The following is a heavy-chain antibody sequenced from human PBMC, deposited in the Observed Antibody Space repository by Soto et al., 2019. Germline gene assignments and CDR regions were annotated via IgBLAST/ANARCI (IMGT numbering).Heavy chain of an antibody. CDR3: ARFTHYYGMDV. CDR2: IYYSGST. J-gene: IGHJ6*02. Sequence: QVQLQESGPGLVKPSQTLSLTCTVSGGSISSGDYYWSWIRQTPGKGLEWIGYIYYSGSTYYNPSLKSRVTISVDTSKNQFSLNMSSVTAADTAVYYCARFTHYYGMDVWGQGTTVPVSS. V-gene: IGHV4-30-4*01. CDR1: GGSISSGDYY.